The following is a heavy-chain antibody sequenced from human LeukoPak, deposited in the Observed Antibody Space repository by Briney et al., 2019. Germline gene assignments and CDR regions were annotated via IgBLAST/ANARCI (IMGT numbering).Heavy chain of an antibody. Sequence: GRALRLSCAASGFTFSSYAMHWVRQAAGKGRDGVAVISYDGSTKYYAASVKGRLTISRDNSKNTLYLQMNSLRAEDTAVYYCASGGPDYYDSSGYSDAFDIWGQGTMVTVSS. CDR2: ISYDGSTK. CDR3: ASGGPDYYDSSGYSDAFDI. J-gene: IGHJ3*02. V-gene: IGHV3-30-3*01. CDR1: GFTFSSYA. D-gene: IGHD3-22*01.